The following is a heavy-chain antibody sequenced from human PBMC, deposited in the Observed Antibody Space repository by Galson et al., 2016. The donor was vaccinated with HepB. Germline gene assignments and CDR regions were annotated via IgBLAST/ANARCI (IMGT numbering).Heavy chain of an antibody. J-gene: IGHJ4*02. CDR3: SRTFDGSAYFFPDFDN. CDR1: GFTFSTYS. Sequence: SLRLSCAASGFTFSTYSMDWVRQAPGKGLEWLSYISTSSSTIYYADSVKGRFTISRDDATNSLYLQMNSLRDEDTAVYYCSRTFDGSAYFFPDFDNWGQGTLVTVSS. D-gene: IGHD3-22*01. CDR2: ISTSSSTI. V-gene: IGHV3-48*02.